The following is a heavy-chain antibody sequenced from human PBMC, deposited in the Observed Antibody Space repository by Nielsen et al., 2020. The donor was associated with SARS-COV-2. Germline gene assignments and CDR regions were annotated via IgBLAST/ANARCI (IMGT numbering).Heavy chain of an antibody. CDR1: GFTFDDYA. J-gene: IGHJ1*01. CDR2: ISWNSGSI. CDR3: AKSRGDFSFQH. Sequence: LSLTCAASGFTFDDYAMHWVRQAPGKGLEWVSGISWNSGSIGYADSVKGRFTISRDNAKNSLYLQMNSLRAEDTALYYCAKSRGDFSFQHWGQGTLVTVSS. V-gene: IGHV3-9*01. D-gene: IGHD4-17*01.